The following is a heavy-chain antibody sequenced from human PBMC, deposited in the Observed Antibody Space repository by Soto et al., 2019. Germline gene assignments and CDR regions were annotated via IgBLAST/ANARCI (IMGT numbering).Heavy chain of an antibody. J-gene: IGHJ6*02. CDR2: INHSGST. V-gene: IGHV4-34*01. Sequence: SETLSLTCAVYGGSFSGYYWSWIRQPPGKGLEWIGEINHSGSTNYNPSLKSRVTISVDTSKNQFSLKLSSVTAADTAVYYCARVGGYCSSTSCYGRRYYYYYGMDVWGQGTTVTV. CDR3: ARVGGYCSSTSCYGRRYYYYYGMDV. CDR1: GGSFSGYY. D-gene: IGHD2-2*01.